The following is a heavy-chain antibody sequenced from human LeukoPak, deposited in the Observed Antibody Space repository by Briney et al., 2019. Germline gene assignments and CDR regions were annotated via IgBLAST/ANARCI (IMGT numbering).Heavy chain of an antibody. Sequence: ISSSSSYTNYADSVKGRFTISRDNAKNSLYLQMNSLRAEDTAVYYCARTSGVTREDYFDYWGQGTLVTVSS. V-gene: IGHV3-11*06. CDR2: ISSSSSYT. CDR3: ARTSGVTREDYFDY. J-gene: IGHJ4*02. D-gene: IGHD1-26*01.